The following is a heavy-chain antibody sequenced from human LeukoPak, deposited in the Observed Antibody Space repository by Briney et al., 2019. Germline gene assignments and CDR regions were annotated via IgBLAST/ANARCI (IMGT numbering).Heavy chain of an antibody. CDR3: ASHPGYCSGGSCYYYYFDY. J-gene: IGHJ4*02. CDR1: GGTFSSYA. V-gene: IGHV1-69*05. Sequence: SVKVSCKASGGTFSSYAISWVRQAPGQGLEWMGRIIPFFGTANYAQKFQGRVTITTDESTSTAYMELSSLRSEDTAVYYCASHPGYCSGGSCYYYYFDYWGQGTLVTVSS. CDR2: IIPFFGTA. D-gene: IGHD2-15*01.